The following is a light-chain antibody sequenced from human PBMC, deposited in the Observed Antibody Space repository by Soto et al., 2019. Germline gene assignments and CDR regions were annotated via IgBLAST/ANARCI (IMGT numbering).Light chain of an antibody. V-gene: IGKV3-20*01. J-gene: IGKJ2*01. CDR3: QQYSGSYT. CDR2: GAS. CDR1: QSISNNY. Sequence: ENVLTQSPGTLSLSPGERATLSCRASQSISNNYLAWYQRKPGQAPRLLIYGASSRATGLPDRFSGSGSGTYFTLTISRLEPEDFAVYYCQQYSGSYTFGQGTKLEIK.